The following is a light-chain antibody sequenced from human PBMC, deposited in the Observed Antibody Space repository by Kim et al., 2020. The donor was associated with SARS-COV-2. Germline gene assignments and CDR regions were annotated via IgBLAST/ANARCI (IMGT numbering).Light chain of an antibody. Sequence: GQRCTISCSGSSTNIGSNTVNWYQQLPGTAPNLLIYSNNQRPSAVPARFSASKSGTSASLAISALQSEDEADYYCAAWDDSLNGPVFGGGTQLTVL. CDR2: SNN. V-gene: IGLV1-44*01. CDR3: AAWDDSLNGPV. CDR1: STNIGSNT. J-gene: IGLJ3*02.